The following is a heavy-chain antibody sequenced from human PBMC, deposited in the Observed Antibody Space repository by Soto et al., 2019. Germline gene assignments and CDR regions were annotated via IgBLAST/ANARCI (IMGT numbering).Heavy chain of an antibody. CDR2: IIPIFGTA. CDR3: AIYIGVADTATVVVEYYFDY. V-gene: IGHV1-69*13. D-gene: IGHD5-18*01. J-gene: IGHJ4*02. CDR1: GGTFSSYA. Sequence: SVKVSCKASGGTFSSYAISWVRQAPGQGLEWMGGIIPIFGTANYAQKFQGRVTITADESTSTAYMELSSLRSEDTAVYYCAIYIGVADTATVVVEYYFDYWGQGTLVTVSS.